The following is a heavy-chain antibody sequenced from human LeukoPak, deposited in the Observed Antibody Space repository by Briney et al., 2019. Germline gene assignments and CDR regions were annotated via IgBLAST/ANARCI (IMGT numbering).Heavy chain of an antibody. CDR3: ARGPVLRYFDWGPHFLYYFDY. Sequence: PSETLSLTCTVSGGSVSSGSYYWSWIRQPPGKRLEWIGYMYYSGNTNYNPSLKSRITISIDTSKNQFSLKLSSVTAADTAVYYCARGPVLRYFDWGPHFLYYFDYWGQGTLVTVSS. CDR1: GGSVSSGSYY. CDR2: MYYSGNT. J-gene: IGHJ4*02. D-gene: IGHD3-9*01. V-gene: IGHV4-61*01.